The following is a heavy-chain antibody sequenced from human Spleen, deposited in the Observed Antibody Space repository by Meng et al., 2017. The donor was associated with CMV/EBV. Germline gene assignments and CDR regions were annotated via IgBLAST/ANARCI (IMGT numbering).Heavy chain of an antibody. CDR1: GCSSRGHY. CDR2: IYTSGIT. D-gene: IGHD1-26*01. J-gene: IGHJ1*01. Sequence: PGPGVGEPLETISLTFTVSGCSSRGHYWGRIRQAAGKGLEWIEGIYTSGITNYNPSLKSRVNISVDTSKNQFSLKLSSVTAADTAVYYCARGPPGEPFQHWGQGTLVTVSS. CDR3: ARGPPGEPFQH. V-gene: IGHV4-4*07.